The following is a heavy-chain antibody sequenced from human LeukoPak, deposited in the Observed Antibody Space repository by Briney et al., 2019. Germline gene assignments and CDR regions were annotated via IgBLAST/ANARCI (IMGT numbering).Heavy chain of an antibody. CDR3: ARGAEGDSSGWYYYYYYGMDV. V-gene: IGHV1-8*01. D-gene: IGHD6-19*01. CDR1: GYTFTSYD. Sequence: GASVKVSCKASGYTFTSYDINWVRQATGQGLEWMGWMNPNSGNTGYAQKFQGRVTMTRNTSISTAYMELSSLRSEDTAVYYCARGAEGDSSGWYYYYYYGMDVWGQGTTVTVSS. CDR2: MNPNSGNT. J-gene: IGHJ6*02.